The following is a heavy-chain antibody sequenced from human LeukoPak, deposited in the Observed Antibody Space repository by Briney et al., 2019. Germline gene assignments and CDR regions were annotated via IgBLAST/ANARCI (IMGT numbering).Heavy chain of an antibody. V-gene: IGHV3-21*01. CDR3: ASSATVVPHFDY. D-gene: IGHD4-23*01. CDR2: ISSSSSYI. CDR1: GFTFSSYS. J-gene: IGHJ4*02. Sequence: GGSLRLSCAASGFTFSSYSMNWVRQAPGKGLEWVSSISSSSSYIYYADSVKGRFTISRDSAKNSLYLQMNSLRAEDTAVYYCASSATVVPHFDYWGQGTLVTVSS.